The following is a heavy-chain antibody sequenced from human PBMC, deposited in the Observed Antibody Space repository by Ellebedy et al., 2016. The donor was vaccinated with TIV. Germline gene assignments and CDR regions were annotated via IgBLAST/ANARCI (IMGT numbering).Heavy chain of an antibody. V-gene: IGHV4-59*01. CDR3: ARELRGYSYVIDY. CDR1: GGSISSYY. J-gene: IGHJ4*02. D-gene: IGHD5-18*01. Sequence: SETLSLTCTVSGGSISSYYWNWIRQPPGKGLEWIGYIYYSGSTNYNPSLKSRVTISVDTSKNQFSLKLSSVTAADTAVYYCARELRGYSYVIDYWGQGTLVTVSS. CDR2: IYYSGST.